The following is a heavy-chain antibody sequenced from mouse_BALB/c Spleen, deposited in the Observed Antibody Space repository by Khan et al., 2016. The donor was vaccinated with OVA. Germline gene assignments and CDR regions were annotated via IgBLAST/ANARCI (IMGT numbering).Heavy chain of an antibody. J-gene: IGHJ2*01. Sequence: VQLKESGPGLVKPSQSLSLTCTVTGYSITSGYGWNWIRQFPGNKLEWMGYISYSGSTNYNPSLKSRISITRDTSKNQFFLQLNSVTTEDTATXYCARRARIKYWGQGTTLTVSS. D-gene: IGHD3-1*01. V-gene: IGHV3-2*02. CDR3: ARRARIKY. CDR2: ISYSGST. CDR1: GYSITSGYG.